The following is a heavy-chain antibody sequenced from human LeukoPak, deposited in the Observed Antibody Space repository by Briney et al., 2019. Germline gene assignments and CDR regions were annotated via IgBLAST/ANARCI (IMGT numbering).Heavy chain of an antibody. CDR3: AKEVSEVPAAIVGSAFDI. Sequence: SETLSLTCAVYGGSFSGNYWSWIRQAPGKGLEWIGEIIHNRGTGRGSTYYNPSLKSRVTISVDTSKNQFSLKLSSVTAADTAVYYCAKEVSEVPAAIVGSAFDIWGQGTMVTVSS. CDR1: GGSFSGNY. D-gene: IGHD2-2*02. J-gene: IGHJ3*02. CDR2: IIHNRGTGRGST. V-gene: IGHV4-34*12.